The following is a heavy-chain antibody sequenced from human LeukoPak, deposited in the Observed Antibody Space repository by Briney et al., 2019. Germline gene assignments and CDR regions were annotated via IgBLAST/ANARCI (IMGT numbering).Heavy chain of an antibody. D-gene: IGHD3-10*01. Sequence: PSETLSLTCTVSGGSMSNSSYYWGWIRQPPGKGLEWIGEIYHSGSTNYNPSLKSRVTISVDKSKNQFSLKLSSVTAADTAVYYCASTMVPDWYFDLWGRGTLVTVSS. J-gene: IGHJ2*01. V-gene: IGHV4-39*07. CDR2: IYHSGST. CDR3: ASTMVPDWYFDL. CDR1: GGSMSNSSYY.